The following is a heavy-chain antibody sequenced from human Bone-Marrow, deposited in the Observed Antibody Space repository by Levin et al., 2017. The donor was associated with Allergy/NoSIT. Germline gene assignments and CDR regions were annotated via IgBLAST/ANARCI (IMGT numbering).Heavy chain of an antibody. J-gene: IGHJ6*02. CDR3: AGGYYESSGYSFQYYYRVDV. CDR2: IIPSFGTT. Sequence: PVASVKVSCKASGGSFSSYAVSWVRQAPGQGLEWLGGIIPSFGTTNYAEKFQKRVTITADKSTSTAYMELSSLRSDDTAVYYCAGGYYESSGYSFQYYYRVDVWGHGTTVTVSS. CDR1: GGSFSSYA. V-gene: IGHV1-69*06. D-gene: IGHD3-22*01.